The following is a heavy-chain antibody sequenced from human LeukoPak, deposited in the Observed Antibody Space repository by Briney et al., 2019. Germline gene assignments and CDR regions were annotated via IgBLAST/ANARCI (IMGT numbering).Heavy chain of an antibody. Sequence: TSETLSLTCTVSGGSISSYYWSWIRQPPGKGLEWIGYIYYSGSTNYNPSLKSRVTISVDTSKDQFSLKLSSVTAADTAVYYCARAPIAAAGRGAFDIWGQGTMVTVSS. V-gene: IGHV4-59*01. J-gene: IGHJ3*02. CDR2: IYYSGST. D-gene: IGHD6-13*01. CDR1: GGSISSYY. CDR3: ARAPIAAAGRGAFDI.